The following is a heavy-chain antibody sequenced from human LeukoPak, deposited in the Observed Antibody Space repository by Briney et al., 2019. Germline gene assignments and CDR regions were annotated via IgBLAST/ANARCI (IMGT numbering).Heavy chain of an antibody. V-gene: IGHV1-69*06. D-gene: IGHD3-22*01. CDR1: GGTFSSYA. CDR3: ARGGPGYYDSSGYIDY. CDR2: IIPIFGTA. J-gene: IGHJ4*02. Sequence: SVKVSCKASGGTFSSYAISWVRQAPGQGLEWMGGIIPIFGTANYAQKFQGRVTITADKSTSTAYMELSSLRSEDTAVYYCARGGPGYYDSSGYIDYWGQGTLVTVSS.